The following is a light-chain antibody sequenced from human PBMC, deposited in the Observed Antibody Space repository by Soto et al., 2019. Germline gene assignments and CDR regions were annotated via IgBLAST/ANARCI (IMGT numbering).Light chain of an antibody. CDR1: HSVRSD. CDR3: HQYNKWPPIT. V-gene: IGKV3-15*01. Sequence: EIVMTQSPATLSVSPGERATLSCRASHSVRSDLAWYQQKPGQSPRLLILDASTRATGIPARFSGSGSGTEFTLTISNLQSEDFAVYYCHQYNKWPPITFGQGTRLEIK. CDR2: DAS. J-gene: IGKJ5*01.